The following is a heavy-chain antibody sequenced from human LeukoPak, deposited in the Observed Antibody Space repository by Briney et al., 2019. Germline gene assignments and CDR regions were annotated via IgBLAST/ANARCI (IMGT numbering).Heavy chain of an antibody. V-gene: IGHV3-48*01. J-gene: IGHJ6*02. CDR1: GFTFSSYS. Sequence: PGGSLRLSCAASGFTFSSYSMNWVRQAPGKGLEWVSYISSSSSTIYYADSVKGRFTISGDNAKNSLYLQMNSLRAEDTAVYYCARATGGSYCGGDCYYYGMDVWGQGTTVTVSS. CDR2: ISSSSSTI. CDR3: ARATGGSYCGGDCYYYGMDV. D-gene: IGHD2-21*01.